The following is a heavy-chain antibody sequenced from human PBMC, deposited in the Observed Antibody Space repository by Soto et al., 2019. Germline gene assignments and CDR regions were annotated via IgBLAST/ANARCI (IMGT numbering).Heavy chain of an antibody. CDR2: IIPILGIA. Sequence: QVQLVQSGAEVKKPGSSVKVSCKAYGGTFSSYTISWVRQAPGQGLEWMGRIIPILGIANYAQKFQGRVTITADKSTSTAYMELSSLRSEDTAVYYCARARRYDILTRWGQGTLVTVSS. D-gene: IGHD3-9*01. CDR3: ARARRYDILTR. J-gene: IGHJ4*02. CDR1: GGTFSSYT. V-gene: IGHV1-69*02.